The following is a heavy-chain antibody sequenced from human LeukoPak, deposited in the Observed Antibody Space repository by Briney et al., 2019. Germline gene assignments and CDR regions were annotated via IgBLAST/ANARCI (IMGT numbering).Heavy chain of an antibody. D-gene: IGHD3-10*01. V-gene: IGHV3-7*01. CDR3: ARADWFGDLMGFDP. CDR2: INQDGSEK. CDR1: GFTFTNHW. J-gene: IGHJ5*02. Sequence: GGSLRLSCVTSGFTFTNHWMSWVRQAPGQGLEWVANINQDGSEKYYLDSAKGRFTISRDNARNSLYLQVNSLRAEDTAVYYCARADWFGDLMGFDPWGQGTLVTVSS.